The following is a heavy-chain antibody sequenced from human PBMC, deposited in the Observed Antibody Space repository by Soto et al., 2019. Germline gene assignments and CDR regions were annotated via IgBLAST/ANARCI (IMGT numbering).Heavy chain of an antibody. Sequence: QVPLVQSGPEVKKPGASVKVSCKTSGYVYISYGISWVRQAPGHGLEWVGWISAYTGKADYAQKFQGRVTMTTETSTSTAFLELRSLRSDDTAVYYCARDQRYYGSGSYYSDSWGQGTLVTVS. CDR3: ARDQRYYGSGSYYSDS. CDR2: ISAYTGKA. D-gene: IGHD3-10*01. J-gene: IGHJ4*02. V-gene: IGHV1-18*04. CDR1: GYVYISYG.